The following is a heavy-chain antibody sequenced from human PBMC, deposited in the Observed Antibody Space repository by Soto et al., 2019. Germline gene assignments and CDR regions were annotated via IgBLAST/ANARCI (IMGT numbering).Heavy chain of an antibody. Sequence: GGSLRFSCTASGFTFGDYAMSWFRQAPGKGLEWVGFIRSKAYGGTTEYAASVKGRFTISRDDSKSIAYLKMNSLKTEDTAVYYCTRSTSLAAAAFDYWGQGTLVTVSS. CDR3: TRSTSLAAAAFDY. V-gene: IGHV3-49*03. D-gene: IGHD6-13*01. J-gene: IGHJ4*02. CDR1: GFTFGDYA. CDR2: IRSKAYGGTT.